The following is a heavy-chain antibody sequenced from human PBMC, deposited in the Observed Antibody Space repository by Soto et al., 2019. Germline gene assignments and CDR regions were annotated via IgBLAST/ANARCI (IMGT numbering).Heavy chain of an antibody. Sequence: GGSVRLSCEASGFTFSDYYLTLVRQAPGKGLEWIAYSSRTGALIYYADSVQGRFTISRDNPKNSLHLQMDSLRPEDTAVYYCARICEFDGTGSYGNSDVLDIWGQGTMVTV. V-gene: IGHV3-11*01. CDR1: GFTFSDYY. J-gene: IGHJ3*02. CDR3: ARICEFDGTGSYGNSDVLDI. D-gene: IGHD3-10*01. CDR2: SSRTGALI.